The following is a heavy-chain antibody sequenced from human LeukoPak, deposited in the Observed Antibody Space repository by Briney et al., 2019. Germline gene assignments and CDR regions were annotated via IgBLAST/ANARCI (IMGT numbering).Heavy chain of an antibody. Sequence: GGSLRLSCAASGFTFSSYWMSWVRQAPGKGLEWVANIKQDGSEKYYVDSVKGRFTISRDNAKNSLYLQMNSLRAEDTAVYYCARVGGGGWLDYYYYGMDVWGQGTTVTVSS. D-gene: IGHD6-19*01. CDR2: IKQDGSEK. J-gene: IGHJ6*02. CDR3: ARVGGGGWLDYYYYGMDV. CDR1: GFTFSSYW. V-gene: IGHV3-7*01.